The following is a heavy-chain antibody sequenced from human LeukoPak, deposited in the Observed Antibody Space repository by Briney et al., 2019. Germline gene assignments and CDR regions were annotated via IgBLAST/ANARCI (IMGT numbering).Heavy chain of an antibody. CDR2: ISSSGGTM. J-gene: IGHJ4*02. D-gene: IGHD2-8*02. V-gene: IGHV3-48*03. Sequence: PGGSLRLSCAASGFTFSRYEMSCVRQAPGKGLEWVSYISSSGGTMYYADSVKGRLTISRDNAKNSLYLQMNSLRAEDTAVYYCARVGSLVHYFDYWGQGTLVTVSS. CDR3: ARVGSLVHYFDY. CDR1: GFTFSRYE.